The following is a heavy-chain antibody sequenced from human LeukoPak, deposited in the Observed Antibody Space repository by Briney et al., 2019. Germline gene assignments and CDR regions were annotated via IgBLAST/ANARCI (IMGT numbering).Heavy chain of an antibody. CDR1: GFTFSTYY. Sequence: AGGSLRLSCAASGFTFSTYYMSWVRQAPGKGLEWISHINPSGRGTYYADSVKGRFTISRDNAKNSLYLQMNSLTAEDTAVYYCARDKRYYDWGQGTLVSVAA. CDR2: INPSGRGT. CDR3: ARDKRYYD. D-gene: IGHD1-26*01. J-gene: IGHJ4*02. V-gene: IGHV3-11*04.